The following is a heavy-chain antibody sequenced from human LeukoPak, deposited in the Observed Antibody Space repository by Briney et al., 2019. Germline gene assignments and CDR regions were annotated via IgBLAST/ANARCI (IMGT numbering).Heavy chain of an antibody. CDR1: GGSISNYD. D-gene: IGHD5-18*01. CDR3: ARVGAAMDNFDY. Sequence: PSETLSLTCTVSGGSISNYDWSWIRQFPGKGLEWTGYIYNSGSANYNPSLKSRVTISKDTSKNQFSLKLSSVTAADTAVYYCARVGAAMDNFDYWGQGTLVTVS. J-gene: IGHJ4*02. V-gene: IGHV4-59*01. CDR2: IYNSGSA.